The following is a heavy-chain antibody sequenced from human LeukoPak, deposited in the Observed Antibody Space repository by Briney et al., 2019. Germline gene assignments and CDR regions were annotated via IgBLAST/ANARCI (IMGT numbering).Heavy chain of an antibody. CDR3: AKLVAATNYMDV. V-gene: IGHV3-30*18. Sequence: GGSLRLSCAASGFTFSSYAMHWVRQAPGKGLEWVAVISYDGSNKYYADSVKGRFTISRDNSKNTLYLQMNSLRAEDTAVYYCAKLVAATNYMDVWGKGTTVTVSS. J-gene: IGHJ6*03. CDR1: GFTFSSYA. CDR2: ISYDGSNK. D-gene: IGHD2-15*01.